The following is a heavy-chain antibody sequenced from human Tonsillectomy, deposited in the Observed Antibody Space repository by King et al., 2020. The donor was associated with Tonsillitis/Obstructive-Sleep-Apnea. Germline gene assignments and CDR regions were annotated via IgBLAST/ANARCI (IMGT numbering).Heavy chain of an antibody. V-gene: IGHV4-39*01. CDR1: GGSISSSSYY. Sequence: LQLQESGPGLVKPSETLSLTCTVSGGSISSSSYYWGWIRQPPGKGLEWIGSIYYSGSTYYNPSLKSRVTISVDTSKNQFSLKLSTVTAADTAVYYCARLVSTKWFDPWGQGTLVTVSS. CDR3: ARLVSTKWFDP. D-gene: IGHD6-13*01. J-gene: IGHJ5*02. CDR2: IYYSGST.